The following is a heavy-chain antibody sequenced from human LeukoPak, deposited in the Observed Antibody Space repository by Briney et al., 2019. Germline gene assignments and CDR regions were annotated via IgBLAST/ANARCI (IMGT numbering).Heavy chain of an antibody. CDR2: TRDKATSYTT. V-gene: IGHV3-72*01. D-gene: IGHD1-26*01. Sequence: SGGTLRLSCAASGFTFSDHYMDWVRQAPGKGREGVCGTRDKATSYTTEYAASVNGRFTISRDDSKNSLYLQMNSLKTDDTAVYYCARDRSYPDSYYYYMDVWGKGTTVTVSS. J-gene: IGHJ6*03. CDR3: ARDRSYPDSYYYYMDV. CDR1: GFTFSDHY.